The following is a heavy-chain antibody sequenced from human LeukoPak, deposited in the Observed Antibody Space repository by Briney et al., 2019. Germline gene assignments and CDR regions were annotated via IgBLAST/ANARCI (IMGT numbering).Heavy chain of an antibody. CDR3: AKQRAVYFDS. V-gene: IGHV3-30*18. J-gene: IGHJ4*02. D-gene: IGHD6-19*01. Sequence: GRSLRLSCAASGFTFSTYGMHWVRQAPGKGLEWVAGISYDGSNEYYADSVKGRFTISRDNSKNTLFLQMSSLRTEDTAVYYCAKQRAVYFDSWGQGSLVTVS. CDR1: GFTFSTYG. CDR2: ISYDGSNE.